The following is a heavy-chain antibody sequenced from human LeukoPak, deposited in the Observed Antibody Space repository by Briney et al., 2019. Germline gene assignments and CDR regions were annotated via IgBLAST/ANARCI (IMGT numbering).Heavy chain of an antibody. Sequence: SQTLSLTCAISGDSVSNNYAAWNWIRQSPSRGLEWLGRTYYRSKWYNDYAVSVRGRITINPDTSKNQFSLQLSSVTPEDTAVYYCARVDRAISITGTLGDWGQGTLVTVSS. D-gene: IGHD1-7*01. CDR2: TYYRSKWYN. J-gene: IGHJ4*02. CDR3: ARVDRAISITGTLGD. CDR1: GDSVSNNYAA. V-gene: IGHV6-1*01.